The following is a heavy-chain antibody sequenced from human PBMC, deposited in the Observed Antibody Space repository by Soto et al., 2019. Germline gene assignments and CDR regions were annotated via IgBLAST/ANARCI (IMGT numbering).Heavy chain of an antibody. CDR1: GFTFSSYW. V-gene: IGHV3-7*03. D-gene: IGHD3-3*01. CDR3: AKLFGDFWSGYHNKWYFDL. Sequence: GGSLRLSCAASGFTFSSYWMSWVRQAPGKGLEWVANIKQDGSEKYYVDSVKGRFTISRDNAKNSLYLQMNSLRAEDTAVYYCAKLFGDFWSGYHNKWYFDLWGRGTLVTVSS. CDR2: IKQDGSEK. J-gene: IGHJ2*01.